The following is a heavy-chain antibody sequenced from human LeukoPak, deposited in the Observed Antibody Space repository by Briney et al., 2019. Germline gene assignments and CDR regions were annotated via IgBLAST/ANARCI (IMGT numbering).Heavy chain of an antibody. V-gene: IGHV3-30*02. CDR3: AKDLRRKYQLLSPNWFDP. D-gene: IGHD2-2*01. CDR1: GFTFSSDG. CDR2: IRYDGSNK. J-gene: IGHJ5*02. Sequence: GGPLRLSCAASGFTFSSDGMHWVRQAPGKGLEGVAFIRYDGSNKYYADSVKGRFTISRDNSKNTLYLQMNSLRAADTAVYYCAKDLRRKYQLLSPNWFDPWGQGTLVTVSS.